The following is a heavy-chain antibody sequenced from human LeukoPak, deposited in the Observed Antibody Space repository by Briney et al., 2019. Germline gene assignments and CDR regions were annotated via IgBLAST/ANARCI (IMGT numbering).Heavy chain of an antibody. D-gene: IGHD6-19*01. CDR3: AKVRYSSGGPEFDC. V-gene: IGHV3-30*18. CDR2: ISYDGGDK. J-gene: IGHJ4*02. CDR1: GFTFSSYY. Sequence: GGSLRLSCVASGFTFSSYYMHWIRQAPGKGPEWVALISYDGGDKYYADSVKGRFTISRDNSKNTLYLQMNSLRAEDTAVYHCAKVRYSSGGPEFDCWGQGSLATV.